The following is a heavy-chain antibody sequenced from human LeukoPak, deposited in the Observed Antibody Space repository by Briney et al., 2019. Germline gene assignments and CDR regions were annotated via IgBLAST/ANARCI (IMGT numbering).Heavy chain of an antibody. CDR1: GGTFSSYG. Sequence: ASVKVSCKASGGTFSSYGISWVRQAPGQGLEWMGGITPMFGTANYAQKFQGRVTITADESTSTAYMGLSSLRSEDTAVYYCVRDGSYYDSRGYYYLYWGQGTLVTVSS. D-gene: IGHD3-22*01. CDR2: ITPMFGTA. CDR3: VRDGSYYDSRGYYYLY. V-gene: IGHV1-69*01. J-gene: IGHJ4*02.